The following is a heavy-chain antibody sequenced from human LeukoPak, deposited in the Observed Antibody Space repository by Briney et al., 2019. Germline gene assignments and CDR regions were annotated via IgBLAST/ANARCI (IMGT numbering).Heavy chain of an antibody. V-gene: IGHV1-46*01. CDR1: GYTFTSYY. CDR3: ASEVWRTAYQHHDAFDI. J-gene: IGHJ3*02. D-gene: IGHD2-2*01. Sequence: ASVKVSCKASGYTFTSYYMHWVRQAPGQGLEWMGIINPSGGSTSYAQKFQGRVTMTRDTSTSTVYMELSSLRSEDTAVYYCASEVWRTAYQHHDAFDIWGQGTMVTVSS. CDR2: INPSGGST.